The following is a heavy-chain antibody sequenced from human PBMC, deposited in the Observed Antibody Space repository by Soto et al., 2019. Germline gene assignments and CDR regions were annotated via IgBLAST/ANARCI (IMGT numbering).Heavy chain of an antibody. CDR2: INHSVST. CDR1: GGSFSGYY. CDR3: ARGGIYSELNDDFDY. Sequence: PSETLSLTCAVYGGSFSGYYWSWIRQPPGKGLEWIGEINHSVSTNYNPSLKSRVTISVDTSKNQFPLKLSSVTAADTAVYYCARGGIYSELNDDFDYWGQGTLVTVSS. V-gene: IGHV4-34*01. D-gene: IGHD1-26*01. J-gene: IGHJ4*02.